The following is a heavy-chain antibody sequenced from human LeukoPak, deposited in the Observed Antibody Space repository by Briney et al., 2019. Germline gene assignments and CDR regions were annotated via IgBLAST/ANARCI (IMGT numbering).Heavy chain of an antibody. CDR1: GGSISSSSYY. V-gene: IGHV4-39*01. J-gene: IGHJ5*02. D-gene: IGHD3-3*01. CDR3: ARRSAIFGVVIITNWFDP. Sequence: LETLSLTCTVSGGSISSSSYYWGWIRQPPGKGLEWIGSIYYSGGTYYNPSLKSRVTISVDTSKNQFSLKLSSVTAADTAVYYCARRSAIFGVVIITNWFDPWGQGTLVTVSS. CDR2: IYYSGGT.